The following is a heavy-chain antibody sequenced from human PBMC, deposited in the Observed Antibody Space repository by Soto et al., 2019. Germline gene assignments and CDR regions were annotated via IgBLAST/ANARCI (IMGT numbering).Heavy chain of an antibody. CDR1: GFTVSGTY. V-gene: IGHV3-53*01. CDR2: IYSGGAM. J-gene: IGHJ4*02. D-gene: IGHD6-19*01. CDR3: ARSSAWMYVFDD. Sequence: LRLSCAASGFTVSGTYMAWTRPAPGKGLQWVSVIYSGGAMYYADSVKGRFTMSIDKSKNVLSLQMNSLRVEDTAFYYCARSSAWMYVFDDGGQGTLSPPPQ.